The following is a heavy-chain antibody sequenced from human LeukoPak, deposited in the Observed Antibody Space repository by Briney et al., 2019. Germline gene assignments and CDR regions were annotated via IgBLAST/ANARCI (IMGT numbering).Heavy chain of an antibody. V-gene: IGHV1-69*04. CDR3: AKKLGLGTYDY. J-gene: IGHJ4*02. CDR1: GGTFSSYA. CDR2: IIPILGIA. D-gene: IGHD7-27*01. Sequence: ASVKVSCKASGGTFSSYAISWVRQAPGPGLEWMGRIIPILGIANYAQKFQGRVTITADKSTSTAYMELSSLRSEDTAVYYCAKKLGLGTYDYWGQGTLVTVSS.